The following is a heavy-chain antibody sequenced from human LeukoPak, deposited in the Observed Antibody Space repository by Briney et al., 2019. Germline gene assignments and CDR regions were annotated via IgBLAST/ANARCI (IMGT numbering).Heavy chain of an antibody. J-gene: IGHJ4*02. CDR2: IYYSGST. CDR1: GGSISSSSYY. D-gene: IGHD2-21*02. V-gene: IGHV4-39*07. CDR3: ARVKGVVTAILDY. Sequence: SETLSLTCTVSGGSISSSSYYWGWIRQPPGKGLEWIGSIYYSGSTNYNPSLKSRVTFSVDTSNSLKLISVTAADTAVYYCARVKGVVTAILDYWGQGTLVTVSS.